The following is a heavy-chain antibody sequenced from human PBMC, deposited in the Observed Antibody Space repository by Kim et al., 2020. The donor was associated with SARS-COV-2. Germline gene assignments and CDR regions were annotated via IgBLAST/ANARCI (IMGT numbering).Heavy chain of an antibody. D-gene: IGHD2-2*01. Sequence: GESLKISCKGSGYSFTSYWISWVRQMPGKGLEWMGRIDPSDSYTNYSPSFQGHVTISADKSISTAYLQWSSLKASDTAMYYCARHKNVDQRTYYYYGMDVWGQGTTVTVSS. CDR1: GYSFTSYW. CDR2: IDPSDSYT. J-gene: IGHJ6*02. CDR3: ARHKNVDQRTYYYYGMDV. V-gene: IGHV5-10-1*01.